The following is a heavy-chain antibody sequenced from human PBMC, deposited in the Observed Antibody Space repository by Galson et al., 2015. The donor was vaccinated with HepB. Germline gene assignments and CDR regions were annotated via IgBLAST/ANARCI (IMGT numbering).Heavy chain of an antibody. J-gene: IGHJ4*02. CDR1: GFSFSDFA. D-gene: IGHD1-26*01. CDR2: ISHDGKHQ. Sequence: SLRLSCAASGFSFSDFALHWVRQGPGKGPEWVALISHDGKHQYYADSVRGRFTISRDISKNTLNLQMNSLRVEDTGIYYCARDPDDTEGYYMTFKYWGQGTLVTVSS. V-gene: IGHV3-30*04. CDR3: ARDPDDTEGYYMTFKY.